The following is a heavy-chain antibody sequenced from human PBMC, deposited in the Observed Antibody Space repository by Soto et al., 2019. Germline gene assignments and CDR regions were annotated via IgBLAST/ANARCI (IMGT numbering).Heavy chain of an antibody. J-gene: IGHJ5*02. CDR3: ARHVEQWLVRVVWFDP. CDR1: GGSISSSSYY. CDR2: IYYSGST. Sequence: PSETLSLTCTVSGGSISSSSYYWGWIRQPPGKGLEWIGSIYYSGSTYYNPSLKSRVTISVDTSKNQFSLKLSSVTAADTAVYYCARHVEQWLVRVVWFDPWGQGTLVTVSS. V-gene: IGHV4-39*01. D-gene: IGHD6-19*01.